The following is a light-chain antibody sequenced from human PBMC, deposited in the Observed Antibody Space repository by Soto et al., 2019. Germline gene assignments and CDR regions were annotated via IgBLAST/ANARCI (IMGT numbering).Light chain of an antibody. Sequence: DIRMTLYPSTLCASARDRVTITCRASQSISTWLAWYQQKPGKAPNLLIYQASRLESGVPSRFSGGGSGTEFALTISSLQPDDFATYYCQEYNTYSRTFGQGTKVDIK. CDR2: QAS. J-gene: IGKJ1*01. V-gene: IGKV1-5*03. CDR1: QSISTW. CDR3: QEYNTYSRT.